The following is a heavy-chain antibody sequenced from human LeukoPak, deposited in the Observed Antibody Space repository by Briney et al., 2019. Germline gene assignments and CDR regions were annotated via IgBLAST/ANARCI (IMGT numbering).Heavy chain of an antibody. CDR2: ISVYNGHT. V-gene: IGHV1-18*01. CDR3: AREWTSRSGAAAGFP. CDR1: GYTFTSYA. D-gene: IGHD6-13*01. Sequence: ASVKLSCKASGYTFTSYAISWVRQAPGQGLELMGWISVYNGHTNYAQKLQGRVTMTTDTSTSTAYMELRSLRSDDTAVYYCAREWTSRSGAAAGFPWGQGTLVTVPS. J-gene: IGHJ5*02.